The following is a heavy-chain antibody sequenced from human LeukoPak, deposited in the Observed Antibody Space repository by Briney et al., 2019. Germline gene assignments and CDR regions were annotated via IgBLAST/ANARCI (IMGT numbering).Heavy chain of an antibody. CDR2: IGPNSGGT. D-gene: IGHD1-26*01. Sequence: GASVKVSCKTSGYTFTGKYMHWVRQAPGQGLEWMGWIGPNSGGTSYAQKFQGRVYMTRDTSINTAYMEVRRVRFDDTAVYYCARIQMGSTGFDYWGQGTLVTVSS. CDR1: GYTFTGKY. CDR3: ARIQMGSTGFDY. J-gene: IGHJ4*02. V-gene: IGHV1-2*02.